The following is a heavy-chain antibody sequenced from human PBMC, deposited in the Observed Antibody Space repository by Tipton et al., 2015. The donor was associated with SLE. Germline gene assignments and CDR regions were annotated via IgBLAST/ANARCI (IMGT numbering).Heavy chain of an antibody. D-gene: IGHD2-15*01. CDR1: GGSISSYY. Sequence: TLSLTCTVSGGSISSYYWSWIRQPPGKGLEWIGYIYYSGSTNYNPSLKSRVTISVDTSKNQFSLKLSSVTAADTAVYYCARAQAAPARTYYMDVWGKGTTATVSS. CDR2: IYYSGST. J-gene: IGHJ6*03. CDR3: ARAQAAPARTYYMDV. V-gene: IGHV4-59*01.